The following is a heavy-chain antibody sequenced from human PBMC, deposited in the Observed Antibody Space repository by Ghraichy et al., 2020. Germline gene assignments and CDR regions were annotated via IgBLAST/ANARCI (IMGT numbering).Heavy chain of an antibody. D-gene: IGHD3-22*01. CDR3: ARQYYYDRTARYDY. Sequence: SETLSLTCTVSSGSISSSSCYWGWIRQAPGKGLEWIGNIFYSGSTYYNPSLKSRVTISVDTSKNQFSLKLSSVTAADTAVYYCARQYYYDRTARYDYWGQGTLVTVSS. V-gene: IGHV4-39*01. CDR2: IFYSGST. CDR1: SGSISSSSCY. J-gene: IGHJ4*02.